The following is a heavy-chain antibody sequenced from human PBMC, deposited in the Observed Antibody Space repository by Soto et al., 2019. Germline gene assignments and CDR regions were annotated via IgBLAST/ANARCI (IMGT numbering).Heavy chain of an antibody. V-gene: IGHV3-33*01. J-gene: IGHJ4*02. Sequence: GGSLRLSCAASGFTFSSYGMHWVRQAPGKGLEWVAVIWYDGSNKYYADSVKGRFIISRDNSKKTLYLKMNSLKAEDTAVYYWARDQFTDACSSTSCSAFDYWGQGTLVTVSS. CDR3: ARDQFTDACSSTSCSAFDY. D-gene: IGHD2-2*01. CDR1: GFTFSSYG. CDR2: IWYDGSNK.